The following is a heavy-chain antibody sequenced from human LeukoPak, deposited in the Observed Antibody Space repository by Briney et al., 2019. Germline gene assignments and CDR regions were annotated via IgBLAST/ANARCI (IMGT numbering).Heavy chain of an antibody. CDR1: EFSFTSNW. D-gene: IGHD3-22*01. CDR2: IYPGDSDT. Sequence: GESLKISCKGSEFSFTSNWIAWVRQMPGKGLEWMGIIYPGDSDTRYGPSFQGQVTIPADKSISTAYLQWSSLQASDTAIYYCASADYYDSSGHYFDSWGQGTLVTVSS. V-gene: IGHV5-51*01. CDR3: ASADYYDSSGHYFDS. J-gene: IGHJ4*02.